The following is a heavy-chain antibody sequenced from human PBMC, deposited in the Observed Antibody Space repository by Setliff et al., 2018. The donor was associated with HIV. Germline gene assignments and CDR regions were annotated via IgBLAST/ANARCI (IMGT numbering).Heavy chain of an antibody. Sequence: KPSETLSLTCAVYGGSFSNYFWSWLRQSPGGGLEWIGEVIDDGGANYNASLKSRVTMSVDTSKKEFSLKLASVTAADTAVYECARGRDCGTTNCVCRSYYHYGFDEWGQGATVAVSS. J-gene: IGHJ6*02. V-gene: IGHV4-34*01. CDR1: GGSFSNYF. CDR2: VIDDGGA. D-gene: IGHD2-2*01. CDR3: ARGRDCGTTNCVCRSYYHYGFDE.